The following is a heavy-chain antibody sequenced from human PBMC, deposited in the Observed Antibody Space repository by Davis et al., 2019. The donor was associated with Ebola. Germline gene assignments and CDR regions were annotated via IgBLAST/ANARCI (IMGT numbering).Heavy chain of an antibody. V-gene: IGHV3-48*01. CDR3: ARDPLIIGDATTDS. J-gene: IGHJ5*01. CDR1: GFTFNSYS. CDR2: ISSDSNTI. D-gene: IGHD2/OR15-2a*01. Sequence: GESLKISCAASGFTFNSYSMNWVRQVPGKGLEWISYISSDSNTIYYADSVKGRFTISRDDAKNSLFLQMNSLRADDTAVYYCARDPLIIGDATTDSWGQGTLVTVSS.